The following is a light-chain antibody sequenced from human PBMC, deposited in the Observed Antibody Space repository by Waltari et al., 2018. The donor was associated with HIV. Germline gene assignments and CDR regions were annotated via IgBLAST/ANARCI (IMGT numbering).Light chain of an antibody. CDR3: SSYASLTTLEV. V-gene: IGLV2-14*01. J-gene: IGLJ3*02. CDR1: SSDVGGYNF. Sequence: QSALTQPASVSGSPGQSITISCTGTSSDVGGYNFVSWYQQHPGKAPKLLIFEVTNPPSGISIRFSGSKAGNTAYLTISGLQPEAEADYYCSSYASLTTLEVFGGGTKLTVL. CDR2: EVT.